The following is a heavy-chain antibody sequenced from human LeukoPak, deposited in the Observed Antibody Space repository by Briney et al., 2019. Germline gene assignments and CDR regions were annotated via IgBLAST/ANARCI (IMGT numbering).Heavy chain of an antibody. D-gene: IGHD3-10*01. J-gene: IGHJ3*02. V-gene: IGHV4-59*12. CDR2: IYYSGTT. CDR3: AKSNGYGLVDI. CDR1: GGSIGSYY. Sequence: PSETLSLTCTVSGGSIGSYYWNWIRQPPGKGLEWIGYIYYSGTTNYNPSLKSRVSMSVDTSKNQFSLKLNSVTAADTAVYYCAKSNGYGLVDIWGQGTMVTVSS.